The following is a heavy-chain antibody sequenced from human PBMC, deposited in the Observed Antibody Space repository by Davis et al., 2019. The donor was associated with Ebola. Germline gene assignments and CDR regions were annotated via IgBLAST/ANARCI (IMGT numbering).Heavy chain of an antibody. Sequence: SVKVSCKASGGTFSRYTITWMRQAPGQGLEWMGGIITVFGTANYAQKFQGRVTITADVSTSTAYMELSSLRSEDTAVYYCATPTTTGNFYYGMDVWGQGTTVTVSS. CDR2: IITVFGTA. CDR3: ATPTTTGNFYYGMDV. D-gene: IGHD1-26*01. V-gene: IGHV1-69*13. CDR1: GGTFSRYT. J-gene: IGHJ6*02.